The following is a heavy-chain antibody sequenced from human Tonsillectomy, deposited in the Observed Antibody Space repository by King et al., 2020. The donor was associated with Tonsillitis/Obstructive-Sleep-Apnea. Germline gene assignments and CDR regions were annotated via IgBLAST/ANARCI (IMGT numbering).Heavy chain of an antibody. D-gene: IGHD2-2*01. V-gene: IGHV3-11*05. Sequence: VQLVESGGGLVKPGGSLRLSCAASGFTFSDYFMTWIRQAPGKGLEWFSYISSGSSYTKYADSVKGRFTISRDNAKNSLYLQLNSLRAEDTAVYYCARVRCSSTSCLLLVDYWGQGTLVTVSS. CDR2: ISSGSSYT. CDR3: ARVRCSSTSCLLLVDY. J-gene: IGHJ4*02. CDR1: GFTFSDYF.